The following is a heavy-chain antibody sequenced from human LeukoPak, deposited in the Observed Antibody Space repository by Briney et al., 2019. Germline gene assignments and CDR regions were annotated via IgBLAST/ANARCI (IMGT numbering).Heavy chain of an antibody. Sequence: PSETLSLTCTVSGYSISSGYYWGWIRQPPGKGLEWIGSIYHSGSTYYNPSLKSRVTISVGTSKNQFSLKLSSVTAADTAVYYCARAQPYDFWSGYLDYWGQGTLVTVSS. J-gene: IGHJ4*02. CDR1: GYSISSGYY. D-gene: IGHD3-3*01. V-gene: IGHV4-38-2*02. CDR2: IYHSGST. CDR3: ARAQPYDFWSGYLDY.